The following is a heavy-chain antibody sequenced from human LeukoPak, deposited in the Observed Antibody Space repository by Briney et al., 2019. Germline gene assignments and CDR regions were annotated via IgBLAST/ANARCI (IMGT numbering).Heavy chain of an antibody. CDR1: GYTSPRNW. D-gene: IGHD3-3*02. J-gene: IGHJ4*02. V-gene: IGHV5-51*01. CDR2: IDATDSDV. CDR3: ARFGAFPAFDY. Sequence: GESLKISCKTSGYTSPRNWIAWMRQMPGTGLEEMGIIDATDSDVRYNPSFQGHVTLLADKSTNTAYLQWNSLKASDTAMYYCARFGAFPAFDYWGQGTLVTVSS.